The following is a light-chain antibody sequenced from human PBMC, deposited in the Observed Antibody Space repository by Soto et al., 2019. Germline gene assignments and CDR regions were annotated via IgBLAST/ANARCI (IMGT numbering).Light chain of an antibody. V-gene: IGLV2-14*01. J-gene: IGLJ2*01. CDR1: SSDIGSYNF. CDR2: EVT. CDR3: SSYTSSSTLVV. Sequence: ALTQPASVSGSPGQSITISCTGTSSDIGSYNFVSWYQQHPGKAPKLMIYEVTNRPSGVSYRFSGSKSGNTASLTISGLQAEDEADYYCSSYTSSSTLVVFGGGTKLTVL.